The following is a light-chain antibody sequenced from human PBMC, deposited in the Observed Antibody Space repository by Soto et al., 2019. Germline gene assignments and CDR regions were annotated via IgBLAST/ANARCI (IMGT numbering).Light chain of an antibody. V-gene: IGKV1-5*01. CDR2: DAS. CDR1: QSINSW. Sequence: DIQMTQSPSTLSASVGDRVIITCRASQSINSWVAWFQQKPGKAPKVLIYDASTLESGVPSTFSGSGSGTEFTLTIGSLQPDDVATYYCQRYNAFSQTFGQGTKVEI. CDR3: QRYNAFSQT. J-gene: IGKJ1*01.